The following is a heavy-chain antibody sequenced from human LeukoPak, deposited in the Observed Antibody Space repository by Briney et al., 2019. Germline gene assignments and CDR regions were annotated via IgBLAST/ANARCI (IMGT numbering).Heavy chain of an antibody. D-gene: IGHD2-21*02. CDR2: INPNSGGT. J-gene: IGHJ3*02. CDR3: ARSLSVGGTAMGI. Sequence: ASVKVSCKASGYTFTGYYMHWVRQAPGQGLEWMGRINPNSGGTNYAQKFQGRVTMTRDTSISTAYMELSRLRSDDTAVYYCARSLSVGGTAMGIWGQGTMVTVSS. V-gene: IGHV1-2*06. CDR1: GYTFTGYY.